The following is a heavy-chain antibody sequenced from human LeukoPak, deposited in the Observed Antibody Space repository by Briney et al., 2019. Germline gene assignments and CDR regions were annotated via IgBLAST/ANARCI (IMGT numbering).Heavy chain of an antibody. V-gene: IGHV4-28*01. CDR1: GYSISSSNW. J-gene: IGHJ4*02. CDR3: ARGVRGSYGYYFDY. D-gene: IGHD1-26*01. Sequence: KPSETLSLTCAVSGYSISSSNWWGWIRQPPGKGLEWIGYIYYSGSTYYNPSLKSRVTMSVDTSKNQFSLKLSSVTAVDTAVYYCARGVRGSYGYYFDYWGQGTLVTVCS. CDR2: IYYSGST.